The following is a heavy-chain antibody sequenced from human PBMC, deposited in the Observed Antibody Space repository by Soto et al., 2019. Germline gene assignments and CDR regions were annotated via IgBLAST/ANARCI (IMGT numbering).Heavy chain of an antibody. Sequence: QVQLVESGGGVVQPGRSLRLSCAASGFTFSSYAMHWVLQAPGKGLEWVAVISYDGSNKYYADSVKGRFTISRDNSKNTLYLQMNSLRAEDTAVYYCARGDEGNYDSSGYYLWGQGTLVTVSS. CDR2: ISYDGSNK. J-gene: IGHJ4*02. CDR1: GFTFSSYA. D-gene: IGHD3-22*01. V-gene: IGHV3-30-3*01. CDR3: ARGDEGNYDSSGYYL.